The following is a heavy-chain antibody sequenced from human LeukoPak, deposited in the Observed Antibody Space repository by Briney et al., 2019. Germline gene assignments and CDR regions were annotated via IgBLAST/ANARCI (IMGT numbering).Heavy chain of an antibody. V-gene: IGHV1-2*02. CDR2: INPNNGGT. Sequence: ASVKVSCKASGYTFTGYYMHWVRQAPGQGLEWMGWINPNNGGTNYAQRFQGRATMTRDTSISTAYMELSRLTSDDTAVYYCARGRGTTSSNFDYWGQGTLVTVSS. CDR3: ARGRGTTSSNFDY. D-gene: IGHD2-2*01. CDR1: GYTFTGYY. J-gene: IGHJ4*02.